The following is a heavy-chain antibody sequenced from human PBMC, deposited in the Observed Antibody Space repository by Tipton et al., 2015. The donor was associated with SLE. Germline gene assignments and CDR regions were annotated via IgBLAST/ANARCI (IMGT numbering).Heavy chain of an antibody. D-gene: IGHD5-18*01. CDR1: GYTFTSYA. Sequence: QLVQSGAEVKKPGASVKVSCKASGYTFTSYAMHWVRQAPGQRLEWIGWINAGNGNTKYSQKFQGRVTITRDTSASTAYMELSSLISEDTAVYYCARVTHGEGAFDIWGQGTMVTVSS. CDR3: ARVTHGEGAFDI. CDR2: INAGNGNT. V-gene: IGHV1-3*01. J-gene: IGHJ3*02.